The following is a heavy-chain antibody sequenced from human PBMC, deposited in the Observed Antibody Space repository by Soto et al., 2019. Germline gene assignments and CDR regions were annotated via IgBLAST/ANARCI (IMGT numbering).Heavy chain of an antibody. D-gene: IGHD3-3*01. CDR2: IKQAGSEK. CDR1: GFTFSSYW. Sequence: EVQLVESGGGLVQPGGSLRLSCAASGFTFSSYWMSWVRQAPGKGLEWVANIKQAGSEKYYVDSVKGRFTISIENANNSLYLQMNSRRAEDTAVYYCARTSYDFWSGYYEDYYYMDVWGKGTTVTVSS. CDR3: ARTSYDFWSGYYEDYYYMDV. V-gene: IGHV3-7*01. J-gene: IGHJ6*03.